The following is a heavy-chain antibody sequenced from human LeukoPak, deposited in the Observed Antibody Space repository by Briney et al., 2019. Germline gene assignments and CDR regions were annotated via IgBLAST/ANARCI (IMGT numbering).Heavy chain of an antibody. D-gene: IGHD2-15*01. V-gene: IGHV3-23*01. CDR1: GFTFSSYA. J-gene: IGHJ4*02. CDR3: AKSGRYCSGGSCYQEASLDY. CDR2: ISGSGGST. Sequence: GGSQRLSCAASGFTFSSYAMSWVRQAPGKGLEWVSAISGSGGSTYYADSVKGRFTISRDNSKNTLYLQMNSLRAEDTAVYYCAKSGRYCSGGSCYQEASLDYWGQGTLVTVSS.